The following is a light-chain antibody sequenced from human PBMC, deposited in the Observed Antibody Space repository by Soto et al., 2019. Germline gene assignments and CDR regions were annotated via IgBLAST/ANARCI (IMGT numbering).Light chain of an antibody. Sequence: QSVLTHPASVSGSPGQSITISRTGTNRAVGGYNYVSWYQQHPGKAPKLMIYDVSNRPSGVSNRFSGSKSGNTASLTISGLQAEDEADYYCTSYTSSSTYVFGTGTMVTVL. V-gene: IGLV2-14*03. CDR2: DVS. J-gene: IGLJ1*01. CDR1: NRAVGGYNY. CDR3: TSYTSSSTYV.